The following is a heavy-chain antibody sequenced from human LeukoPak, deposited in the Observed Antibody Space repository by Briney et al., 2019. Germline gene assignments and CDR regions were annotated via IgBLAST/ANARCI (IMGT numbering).Heavy chain of an antibody. CDR3: ARLSISQDDAFDI. V-gene: IGHV1-46*01. J-gene: IGHJ3*02. CDR2: INPSGGST. D-gene: IGHD2-21*01. CDR1: GYTFTSYY. Sequence: EASVKVSCKAYGYTFTSYYMHWVRQAPGQGLEWMGIINPSGGSTSYAQKFQGRVTMTRDTSTSTVYMELSSLRSEDTAVYYCARLSISQDDAFDIWGQGTMVTVSS.